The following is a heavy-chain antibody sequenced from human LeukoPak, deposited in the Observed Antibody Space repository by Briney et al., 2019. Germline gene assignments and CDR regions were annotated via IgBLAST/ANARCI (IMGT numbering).Heavy chain of an antibody. Sequence: PSETLSLTCTVSGGSISDYYWTWIRQSAGKGLEWIRRIYVSGSTKYNPSLNPSVKSRVTISVDVSKNQFSLRMSSVTAADTALYYCARDRYDSVYNWFDPWGQGILVTVSS. CDR3: ARDRYDSVYNWFDP. CDR1: GGSISDYY. V-gene: IGHV4-4*07. D-gene: IGHD3-22*01. CDR2: IYVSGST. J-gene: IGHJ5*02.